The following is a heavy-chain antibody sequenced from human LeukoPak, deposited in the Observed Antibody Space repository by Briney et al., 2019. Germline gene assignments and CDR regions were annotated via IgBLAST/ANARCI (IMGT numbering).Heavy chain of an antibody. CDR3: ARRSPYSSSSEGFDY. Sequence: GGSLRLSCAASGFTVSSNYMSWVRQAPGKGLEWVSVIYSGGSTYYADSVKGRFTISRDNSKNTLYFQMNSLRAEDTAVYYCARRSPYSSSSEGFDYWGQGTLVTVSS. V-gene: IGHV3-66*02. D-gene: IGHD6-6*01. CDR2: IYSGGST. J-gene: IGHJ4*02. CDR1: GFTVSSNY.